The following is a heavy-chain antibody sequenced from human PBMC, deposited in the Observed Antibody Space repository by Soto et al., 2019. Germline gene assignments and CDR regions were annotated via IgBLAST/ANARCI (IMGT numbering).Heavy chain of an antibody. D-gene: IGHD2-2*01. CDR3: TTGVSAMVDYYYYYGMDV. V-gene: IGHV3-15*01. J-gene: IGHJ6*02. CDR1: GFTFSNAW. Sequence: GGSLRLSCAASGFTFSNAWMSWVRQAPGKGLEWVGRIKSKTDGGTTDYAAPVKGRFTISRDDSKNTLYLQMNSLKTEDTAVYYCTTGVSAMVDYYYYYGMDVWGQGTTVTVSS. CDR2: IKSKTDGGTT.